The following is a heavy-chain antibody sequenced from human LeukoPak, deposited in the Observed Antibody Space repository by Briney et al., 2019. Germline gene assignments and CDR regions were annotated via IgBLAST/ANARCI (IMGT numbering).Heavy chain of an antibody. CDR2: IIPILGTA. V-gene: IGHV1-69*05. CDR3: ASTPLYYYYYMDV. Sequence: GASVKVSCKASGYTFTSYGIIWVRQAPGQGLEWMGGIIPILGTANYAQKFQGRVTITTDESTSTVYMELRSLRSEDTAVYYCASTPLYYYYYMDVWGLGTTVTVSS. CDR1: GYTFTSYG. J-gene: IGHJ6*03.